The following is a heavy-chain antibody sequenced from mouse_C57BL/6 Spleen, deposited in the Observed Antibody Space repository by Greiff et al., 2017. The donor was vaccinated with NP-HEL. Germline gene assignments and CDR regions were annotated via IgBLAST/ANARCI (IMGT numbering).Heavy chain of an antibody. D-gene: IGHD1-1*01. CDR3: ARPGSEPGFAY. V-gene: IGHV1-39*01. Sequence: EVQRVESGPELVKPGASVKISCKASGYSFTDYNMNWVQQSNGKSLEWIGVITPNYGTTSYNQKFKGKATLTVDQSSSTAYMQLNSLTSEDSAVYYCARPGSEPGFAYWGQGTLVTVSA. J-gene: IGHJ3*01. CDR1: GYSFTDYN. CDR2: ITPNYGTT.